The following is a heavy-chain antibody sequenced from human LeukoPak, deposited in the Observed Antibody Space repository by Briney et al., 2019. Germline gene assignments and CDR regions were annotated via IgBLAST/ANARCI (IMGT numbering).Heavy chain of an antibody. CDR1: GFTSTTYW. CDR3: TRDLMDYDVSTGLHHYYMDV. CDR2: INQGGSEK. Sequence: PGGSLRLSCAASGFTSTTYWMSWVRQAPGKVLEWVANINQGGSEKYYVDSVRGRFTISRDNAKNTLYLQMNTLRVEDTAVYYCTRDLMDYDVSTGLHHYYMDVWGQGTTVTVSS. D-gene: IGHD3-9*01. V-gene: IGHV3-7*01. J-gene: IGHJ6*02.